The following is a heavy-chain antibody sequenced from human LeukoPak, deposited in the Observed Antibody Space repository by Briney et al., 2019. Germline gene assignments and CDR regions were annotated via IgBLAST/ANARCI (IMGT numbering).Heavy chain of an antibody. CDR3: ARVSRGPHPYYYDSSGYMDY. J-gene: IGHJ4*02. Sequence: GGSLRLSCAASGFTFSSYALGWIRQAPGKGLEWVSSILNSSYIYYSDSVKGRFTISRDNTKNSLYLQMDSLRAEDTAVYYCARVSRGPHPYYYDSSGYMDYWGQGTLVTVSS. CDR2: ILNSSYI. CDR1: GFTFSSYA. D-gene: IGHD3-22*01. V-gene: IGHV3-21*01.